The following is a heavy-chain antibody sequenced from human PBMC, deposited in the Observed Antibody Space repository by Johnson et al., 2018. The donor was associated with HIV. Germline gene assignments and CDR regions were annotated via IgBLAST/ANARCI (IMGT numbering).Heavy chain of an antibody. V-gene: IGHV3-33*06. CDR3: AKDLYSSSWTNDAFDI. D-gene: IGHD6-13*01. Sequence: RLVESGGGVVQPGRSLRLSCAASGFTFSSYGMHWVRQAPGKGLEWVAVIWYDGTNRYYGDSVKGRFTISRDNSKNTVYLQMNGLRAEDTAVYHCAKDLYSSSWTNDAFDIWGQGTMVTVSS. J-gene: IGHJ3*02. CDR1: GFTFSSYG. CDR2: IWYDGTNR.